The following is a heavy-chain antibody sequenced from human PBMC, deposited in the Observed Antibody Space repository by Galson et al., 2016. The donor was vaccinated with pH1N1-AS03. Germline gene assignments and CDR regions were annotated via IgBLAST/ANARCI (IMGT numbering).Heavy chain of an antibody. D-gene: IGHD6-19*01. Sequence: QSGAEVKKPGESLKISCKASASTFANYWIVWVRQMPGKGLEWMGIMYPANFDTRYSPSFHGHVTISADTSINTAYLQWSSLRASDTAMYYCARRISVTGREFDSWGQGTLVTVSS. CDR3: ARRISVTGREFDS. CDR1: ASTFANYW. J-gene: IGHJ5*01. V-gene: IGHV5-51*01. CDR2: MYPANFDT.